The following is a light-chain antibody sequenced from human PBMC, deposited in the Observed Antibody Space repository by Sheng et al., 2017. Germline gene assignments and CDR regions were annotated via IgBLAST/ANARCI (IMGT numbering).Light chain of an antibody. CDR1: QSVSSN. J-gene: IGKJ5*01. CDR3: QQYNNWPPIT. Sequence: EIVLTQSPATLSLSPGEGATLSCRASQSVSSNLAWYQQKPGQAPRLLIYVASTRATGIPARFSGSGSGTEFTLTISNLQSEDFAVYFCQQYNNWPPITFGQGTRLEIK. V-gene: IGKV3-15*01. CDR2: VAS.